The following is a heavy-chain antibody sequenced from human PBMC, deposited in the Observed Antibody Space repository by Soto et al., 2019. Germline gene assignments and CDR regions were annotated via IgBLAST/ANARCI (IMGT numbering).Heavy chain of an antibody. D-gene: IGHD6-13*01. CDR3: ARDVAAGSGWFDP. V-gene: IGHV3-30-3*01. J-gene: IGHJ5*02. CDR1: GFIFSSYA. CDR2: ISYDGSNK. Sequence: AQLVESGGGLVQPGGSLRLSCAASGFIFSSYAMHWVRQAPGKGLEWVAVISYDGSNKYYADSVKGRFTISRDNSKNTLYLQMNSLRAEDTAVYYCARDVAAGSGWFDPWGQGTLVTVSS.